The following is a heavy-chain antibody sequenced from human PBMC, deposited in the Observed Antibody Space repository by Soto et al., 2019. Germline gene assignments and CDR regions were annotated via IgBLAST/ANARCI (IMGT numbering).Heavy chain of an antibody. CDR2: IYYSGST. D-gene: IGHD3-3*01. CDR1: GGSISSYY. CDR3: ARHGYDFWSGYGNWFDP. V-gene: IGHV4-59*08. J-gene: IGHJ5*02. Sequence: PSETLSLTCTVSGGSISSYYWSWIRQPPGKGLEWIGYIYYSGSTNYNPSLKSRVTISVDTSKNQFSLKLSSVTAADTAVYYCARHGYDFWSGYGNWFDPWGQGTLVTVSS.